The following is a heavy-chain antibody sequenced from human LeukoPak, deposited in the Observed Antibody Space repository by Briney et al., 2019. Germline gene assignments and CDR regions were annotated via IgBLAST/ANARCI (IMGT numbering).Heavy chain of an antibody. CDR1: GGSITNTNY. J-gene: IGHJ4*02. CDR3: AREGGPYRPLDY. CDR2: VNLQGST. V-gene: IGHV4-4*02. Sequence: SGTLSLTCGVSGGSITNTNYWTWVRQPPGKGLEWIGEVNLQGSTNYDPSLMGRVAIAVDTSENHISLQLTSVTAADTAVYYCAREGGPYRPLDYSGQGTLVTVSS.